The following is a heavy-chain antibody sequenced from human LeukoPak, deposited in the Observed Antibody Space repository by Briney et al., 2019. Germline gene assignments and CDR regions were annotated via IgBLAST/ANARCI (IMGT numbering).Heavy chain of an antibody. CDR1: GGSISSGSYY. J-gene: IGHJ5*02. V-gene: IGHV4-61*02. CDR2: IYTSGST. D-gene: IGHD5-24*01. CDR3: ARGGRDGYNNWFDP. Sequence: SETLSLTCTVSGGSISSGSYYWNWIRQPAGKGLEWIGRIYTSGSTNYNPSLKSRVTISVDTSKNQFSLKLSSVTAADTAVCYCARGGRDGYNNWFDPWGQGTLVTVSS.